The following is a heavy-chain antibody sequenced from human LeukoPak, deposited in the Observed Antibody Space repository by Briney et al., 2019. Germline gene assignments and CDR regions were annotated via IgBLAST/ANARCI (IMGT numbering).Heavy chain of an antibody. V-gene: IGHV3-30-3*01. J-gene: IGHJ6*03. D-gene: IGHD1-26*01. CDR3: ARDAGSGSYYYYYMDV. Sequence: PGGSLRLSCAASGFTFSSYAMHWVRQAPGKGLEWVAVISYDGSNKYYADSVKGRFTISRDNSKNTLYLQMNSLRAEDTAVYYCARDAGSGSYYYYYMDVWGKGTTVTVSS. CDR1: GFTFSSYA. CDR2: ISYDGSNK.